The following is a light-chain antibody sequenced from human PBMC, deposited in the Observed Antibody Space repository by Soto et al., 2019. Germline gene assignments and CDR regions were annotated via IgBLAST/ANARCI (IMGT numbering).Light chain of an antibody. V-gene: IGKV1-12*01. CDR2: AAS. CDR1: QGISIW. J-gene: IGKJ4*01. CDR3: QQANSFPLT. Sequence: DIQMTQSPSSVSASVGDRVTITCRTRQGISIWLAWYQQKPGKAPKLRIYAASRLQSGGPSSFSGSGSGTDFTLTISSLQPEDYATYYCQQANSFPLTFGGGTKVEIK.